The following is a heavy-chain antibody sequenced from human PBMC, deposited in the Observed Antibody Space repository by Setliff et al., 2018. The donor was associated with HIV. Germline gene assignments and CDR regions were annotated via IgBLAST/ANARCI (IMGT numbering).Heavy chain of an antibody. J-gene: IGHJ3*01. CDR1: EFSLSTSGVG. V-gene: IGHV2-5*02. Sequence: SGPTLVNPTQTLTLTCTFSEFSLSTSGVGVGWIRQPPGKALEWLALIYWDDDKRYSPSLKNRLTITKDTSNNQVILTMTNMDPVDTAVYYCTRMPNESGSYDAFDVWGQGTMVTVSS. D-gene: IGHD1-26*01. CDR2: IYWDDDK. CDR3: TRMPNESGSYDAFDV.